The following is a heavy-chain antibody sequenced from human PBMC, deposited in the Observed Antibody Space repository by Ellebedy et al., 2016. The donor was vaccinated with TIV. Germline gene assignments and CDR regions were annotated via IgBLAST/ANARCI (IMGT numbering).Heavy chain of an antibody. CDR3: AKEFSRSWGA. Sequence: GGSLRLSXAASGFTFSSYPMTWVRQAPGKGLEWVADINPDGTEKYYLDSVKGRFTISRDNAKNSLFLQMSTLRAEDTAVYYCAKEFSRSWGAWGQGTTVTVSS. CDR2: INPDGTEK. D-gene: IGHD3-16*01. V-gene: IGHV3-7*01. J-gene: IGHJ6*02. CDR1: GFTFSSYP.